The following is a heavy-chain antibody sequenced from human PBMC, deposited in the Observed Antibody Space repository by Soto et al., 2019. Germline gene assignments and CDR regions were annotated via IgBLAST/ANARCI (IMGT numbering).Heavy chain of an antibody. CDR2: IIPIFGTA. V-gene: IGHV1-69*13. Sequence: SVKVSCKASGGTFSSYAISWVRQAPGQGLEWMGGIIPIFGTANYAQKFQGRVTITADESTSTAYMELSSLRSEDTAVYYCARATSALYYDSSGYYYFGAFDMWDQGTMVSVS. CDR1: GGTFSSYA. CDR3: ARATSALYYDSSGYYYFGAFDM. J-gene: IGHJ3*02. D-gene: IGHD3-22*01.